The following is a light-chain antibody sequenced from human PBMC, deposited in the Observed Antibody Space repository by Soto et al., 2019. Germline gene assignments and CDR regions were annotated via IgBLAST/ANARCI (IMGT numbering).Light chain of an antibody. CDR2: GAS. CDR1: QSVSSSY. V-gene: IGKV3-20*01. Sequence: EIVLTQSPGTLSLSPGERATLSCRASQSVSSSYLAWYQQKPGQAPRLLIYGASIRATGIPDRFSGSGSGTDFTLTISRLEPEDFAVYYYQQYGSSPVTFGPGTKVDIK. CDR3: QQYGSSPVT. J-gene: IGKJ3*01.